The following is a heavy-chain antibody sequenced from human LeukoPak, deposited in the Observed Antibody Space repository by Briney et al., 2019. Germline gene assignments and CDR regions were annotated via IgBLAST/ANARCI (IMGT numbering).Heavy chain of an antibody. V-gene: IGHV3-7*01. D-gene: IGHD6-13*01. Sequence: GGSLRLSCAASGFTLSRHYMSWVRQAPGKGLEWVANIKQDGSDKFYVDSVRGRFTISRDKGKNSVFLQMNSLRAEDTAVYYCAREGITAAGDDAFDIWGQGTMVTVSS. CDR2: IKQDGSDK. CDR3: AREGITAAGDDAFDI. J-gene: IGHJ3*02. CDR1: GFTLSRHY.